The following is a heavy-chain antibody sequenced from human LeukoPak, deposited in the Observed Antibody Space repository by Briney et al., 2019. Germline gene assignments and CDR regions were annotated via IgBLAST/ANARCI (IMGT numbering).Heavy chain of an antibody. CDR3: AKSPRWGSGWKDAFDI. CDR2: ISGSGVST. V-gene: IGHV3-23*01. CDR1: GFTFSSYA. Sequence: GGSLRLSCAASGFTFSSYAMSWVRQAPGKGLEWVSSISGSGVSTYYADSVKGRFTISRDNSKNTLYLQMNSLRAEDTAVYYCAKSPRWGSGWKDAFDIWGQGTMVTVSS. J-gene: IGHJ3*02. D-gene: IGHD6-19*01.